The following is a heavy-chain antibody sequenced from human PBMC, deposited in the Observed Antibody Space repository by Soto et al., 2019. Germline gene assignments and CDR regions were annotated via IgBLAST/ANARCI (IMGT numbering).Heavy chain of an antibody. J-gene: IGHJ4*02. Sequence: SETLSLTCTVSRGSISSGTNYWAWIRQPPGKGLEWIANIYYSGSTFYNPSLKSRVTISLDTSKNQFSLKLRSVTAADTAVYYCARHAAEWYFDSWGQGTLVTVSS. V-gene: IGHV4-39*01. CDR2: IYYSGST. CDR3: ARHAAEWYFDS. D-gene: IGHD2-15*01. CDR1: RGSISSGTNY.